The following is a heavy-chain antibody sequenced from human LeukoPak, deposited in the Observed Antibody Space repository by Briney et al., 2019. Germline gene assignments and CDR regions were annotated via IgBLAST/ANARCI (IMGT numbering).Heavy chain of an antibody. Sequence: SETLSLTCTVSGGSISSYYRSWIRQPPGKGLEWIGYIYYSGSTNYNPSLKSRVTISVDTSKNQFSLKLSSVTAADTAVYYCARRPGGVYWYFDLWGRGTLVTVSS. CDR2: IYYSGST. CDR1: GGSISSYY. CDR3: ARRPGGVYWYFDL. D-gene: IGHD3-16*01. V-gene: IGHV4-59*08. J-gene: IGHJ2*01.